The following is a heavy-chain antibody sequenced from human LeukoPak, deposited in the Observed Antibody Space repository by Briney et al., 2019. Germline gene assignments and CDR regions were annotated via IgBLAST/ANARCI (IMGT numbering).Heavy chain of an antibody. CDR3: ASVWGIAAAGTFDY. J-gene: IGHJ4*02. CDR2: IIPILGIA. D-gene: IGHD6-13*01. CDR1: GGTFSSYA. Sequence: SVKVSCKASGGTFSSYAISWVRQAPGQGLEWMGRIIPILGIASYAQKFQGRVTITADKSTSTAYMELSSLRSEDTAVYYCASVWGIAAAGTFDYWGQGTLVTVSS. V-gene: IGHV1-69*04.